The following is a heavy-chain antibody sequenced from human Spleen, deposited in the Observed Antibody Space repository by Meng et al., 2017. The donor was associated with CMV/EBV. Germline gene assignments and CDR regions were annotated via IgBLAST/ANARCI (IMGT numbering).Heavy chain of an antibody. CDR3: AKDIRQQLGNFDY. D-gene: IGHD6-6*01. V-gene: IGHV3-30*02. Sequence: GESLKISCAASGFPFSTYAMHWVRQSPGRGLESVGFIRYDGSIKHYVDSVKGRFTISRDNSKNSLYLQMNSLRAEDTALYYCAKDIRQQLGNFDYWGQGTLVTVSS. J-gene: IGHJ4*02. CDR2: IRYDGSIK. CDR1: GFPFSTYA.